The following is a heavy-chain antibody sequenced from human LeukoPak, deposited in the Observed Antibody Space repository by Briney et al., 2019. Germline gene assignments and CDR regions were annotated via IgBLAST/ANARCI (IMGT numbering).Heavy chain of an antibody. CDR1: GFTFSDYY. CDR2: ISSSGSTI. V-gene: IGHV3-11*04. Sequence: GGSLRLSCAASGFTFSDYYMSWIRQAPGKGLEWVSYISSSGSTIYYADSVKGRFTISRDNAKNSLYLQMNRLRAEDTAVYYWARGEYDILSGYYTAFDYWGQGTLVTVSS. D-gene: IGHD3-9*01. J-gene: IGHJ4*02. CDR3: ARGEYDILSGYYTAFDY.